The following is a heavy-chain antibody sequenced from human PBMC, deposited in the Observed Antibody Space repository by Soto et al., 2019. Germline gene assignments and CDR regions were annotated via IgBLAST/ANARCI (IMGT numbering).Heavy chain of an antibody. D-gene: IGHD6-19*01. CDR3: ARPLYSSSGY. CDR1: GYIFTGYY. J-gene: IGHJ4*02. CDR2: INPNSGGT. Sequence: ASVKASCKASGYIFTGYYMHWVRQAPGQGLEWMGWINPNSGGTNYAQRFQGRVTMTRDTSISTAYMELSRLRSDDTAVYYCARPLYSSSGYWGQGTLVTVSS. V-gene: IGHV1-2*02.